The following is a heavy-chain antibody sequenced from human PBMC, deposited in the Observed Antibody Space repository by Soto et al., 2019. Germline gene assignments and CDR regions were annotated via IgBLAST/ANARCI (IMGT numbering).Heavy chain of an antibody. J-gene: IGHJ4*02. Sequence: TAWSLTLSCTASGVRLSIYFMRWARKAPGRGLEWVANINQDGSEKCYEDPVKGGVAISRDNTKNLRSLQMNGLRAEDTAIYYCARGVGGVLVAGFDDWGQGALVTV. CDR3: ARGVGGVLVAGFDD. CDR2: INQDGSEK. D-gene: IGHD6-19*01. V-gene: IGHV3-7*01. CDR1: GVRLSIYF.